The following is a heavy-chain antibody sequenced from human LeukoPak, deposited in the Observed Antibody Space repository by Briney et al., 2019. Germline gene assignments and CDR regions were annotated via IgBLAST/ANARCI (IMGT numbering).Heavy chain of an antibody. CDR3: ARVVYDFWSGYLHGGYYYYYMDV. CDR1: GFTFSSYG. J-gene: IGHJ6*03. V-gene: IGHV3-33*01. CDR2: IWYDGSNK. Sequence: QPGRSLRLSCAASGFTFSSYGMHWVRQAPGKGLEWVAVIWYDGSNKYFADSVKGRFTISRDNSKNTLYLQMNSLRAEDTAVYYCARVVYDFWSGYLHGGYYYYYMDVWGKGTTVTVSS. D-gene: IGHD3-3*01.